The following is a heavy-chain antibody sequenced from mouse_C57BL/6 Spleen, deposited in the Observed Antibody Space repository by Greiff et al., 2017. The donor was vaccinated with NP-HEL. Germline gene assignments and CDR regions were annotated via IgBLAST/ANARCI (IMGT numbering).Heavy chain of an antibody. Sequence: VQLVESGAELMKPGASVKLSCKATGYTFTGYWIEWVKQRPGRGLEWIGEILPGSGSTNYTEKFKGKATFTADTSSNTADMQLSSLTTEDSANYYCARRGDYWGQGTTLTVSS. J-gene: IGHJ2*01. CDR3: ARRGDY. CDR2: ILPGSGST. V-gene: IGHV1-9*01. CDR1: GYTFTGYW.